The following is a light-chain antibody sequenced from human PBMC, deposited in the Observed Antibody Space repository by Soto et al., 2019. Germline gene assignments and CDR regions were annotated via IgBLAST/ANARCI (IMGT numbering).Light chain of an antibody. Sequence: SYELTQPSSVSVSPGQTAKITCAGDVLAKRYARWFQQRPGQAPVLVIYKDSERPSGIPERFSGSSSGTTATLTISGAHVEDEADYYCYCAADNVYVCGTGTKVTVL. CDR2: KDS. CDR3: YCAADNVYV. J-gene: IGLJ1*01. V-gene: IGLV3-27*01. CDR1: VLAKRY.